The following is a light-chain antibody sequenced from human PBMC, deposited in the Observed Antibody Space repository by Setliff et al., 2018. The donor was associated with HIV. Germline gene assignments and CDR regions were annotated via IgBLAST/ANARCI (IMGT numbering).Light chain of an antibody. CDR1: SSDGGSYDY. V-gene: IGLV2-14*03. Sequence: QSALTQPASVSGSPGQSITISCTGSSSDGGSYDYVSWYQRFPGKAPKLIIYDVISRPSGISSRFSGSKSGNTASLTISGLQAEDEGYYFCASYTGISAPVLFGGGTKVTVL. CDR2: DVI. CDR3: ASYTGISAPVL. J-gene: IGLJ3*02.